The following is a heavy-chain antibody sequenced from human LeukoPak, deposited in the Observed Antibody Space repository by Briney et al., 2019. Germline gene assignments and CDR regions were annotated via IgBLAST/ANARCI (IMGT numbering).Heavy chain of an antibody. CDR2: ISSSSSYI. Sequence: GGSPRLSCAASGFTFSSYSMNWVRQAPGKGLEWVSSISSSSSYIYYADSVKGRFTISRDNAKNSLYLQMNSLRAEGTAVYYCATKIIAAPDYWGQGTLVTVSS. CDR1: GFTFSSYS. J-gene: IGHJ4*02. CDR3: ATKIIAAPDY. V-gene: IGHV3-21*01. D-gene: IGHD6-6*01.